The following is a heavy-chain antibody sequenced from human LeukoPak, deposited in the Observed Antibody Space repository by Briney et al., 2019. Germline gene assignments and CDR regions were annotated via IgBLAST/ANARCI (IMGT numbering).Heavy chain of an antibody. CDR3: TTSLSGYDFLFDY. CDR1: AFTFSNAW. CDR2: IKSKTDGRTT. V-gene: IGHV3-15*01. J-gene: IGHJ4*02. D-gene: IGHD5-12*01. Sequence: GGSLRLSCAASAFTFSNAWMSWVRQAPGKGLEWVGRIKSKTDGRTTDDAAPVRDGFTFSRDDSKNTLYLQMNNRQNEDTAVYYCTTSLSGYDFLFDYWGQGTLVTVSS.